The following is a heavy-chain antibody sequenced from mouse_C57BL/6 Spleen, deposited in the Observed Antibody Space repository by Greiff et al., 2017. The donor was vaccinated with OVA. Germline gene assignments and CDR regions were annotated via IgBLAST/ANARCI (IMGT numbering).Heavy chain of an antibody. CDR2: INPNNGGT. CDR3: ARSLRGPYAMDY. V-gene: IGHV1-18*01. Sequence: EVKLQESGPELVKPGASVKIPCKASGYTFTDYNMDWVKQSHGKSLEWIGDINPNNGGTIYNQKFKGKATLTVDKSSSTAYMELRSLTSEDTAVYYCARSLRGPYAMDYWGQGTSVTVSS. CDR1: GYTFTDYN. J-gene: IGHJ4*01. D-gene: IGHD3-1*01.